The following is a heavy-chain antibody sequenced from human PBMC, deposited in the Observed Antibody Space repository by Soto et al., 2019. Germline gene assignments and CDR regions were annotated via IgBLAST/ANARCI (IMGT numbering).Heavy chain of an antibody. D-gene: IGHD3-22*01. CDR2: IYYSGST. J-gene: IGHJ3*02. V-gene: IGHV4-39*01. Sequence: SDTLSPTSTVPCGSISSSSYYSRWIRQPPGKGLEWIGSIYYSGSTYYNPSLKSRVTISVDTSKNQFSLKLSSVTAADTAVYYCVAYDSSGYDAFDIWGQGTMVT. CDR1: CGSISSSSYY. CDR3: VAYDSSGYDAFDI.